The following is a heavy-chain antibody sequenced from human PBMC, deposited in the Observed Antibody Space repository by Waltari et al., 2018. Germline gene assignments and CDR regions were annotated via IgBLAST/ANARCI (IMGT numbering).Heavy chain of an antibody. CDR3: AKSRGFEY. CDR2: INYEGRQK. CDR1: GFTFSRYW. J-gene: IGHJ4*02. D-gene: IGHD2-2*01. Sequence: EVQLVESGGGLVQPGGSLRLSCGASGFTFSRYWMSWVRQTPGKGLGWVANINYEGRQKYYVDSVKGRFTISRDNAKNSVYLQMNSLRVEDTAVYYCAKSRGFEYWGQGALITVSS. V-gene: IGHV3-7*01.